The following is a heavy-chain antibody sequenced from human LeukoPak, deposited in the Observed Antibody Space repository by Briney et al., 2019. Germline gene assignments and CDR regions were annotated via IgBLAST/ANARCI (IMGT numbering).Heavy chain of an antibody. CDR3: ARGGWVSYGFHDAFDI. D-gene: IGHD5-18*01. V-gene: IGHV1-2*02. J-gene: IGHJ3*02. Sequence: ASVQVSCKASGYTFTGYYMHWVRQAPGQGLEWMGWINPNSGGTNYAQKFQGRVTMTRDTSISTAYMELSRLRSDDTAVYYCARGGWVSYGFHDAFDIWGQGTMVTVSS. CDR2: INPNSGGT. CDR1: GYTFTGYY.